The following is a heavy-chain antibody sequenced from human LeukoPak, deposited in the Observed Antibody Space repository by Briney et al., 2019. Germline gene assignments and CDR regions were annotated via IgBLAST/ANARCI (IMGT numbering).Heavy chain of an antibody. Sequence: SQTLSLTCTVSGGSISSYYWSWIRQPPGKGLEWIGYIYYSGGTNYNPSLKSRVTISVDTSKNQFSLKLSSVTAADTAVYYCARDIPIDYWGQGTLVTVSS. V-gene: IGHV4-59*01. CDR3: ARDIPIDY. J-gene: IGHJ4*02. CDR1: GGSISSYY. CDR2: IYYSGGT.